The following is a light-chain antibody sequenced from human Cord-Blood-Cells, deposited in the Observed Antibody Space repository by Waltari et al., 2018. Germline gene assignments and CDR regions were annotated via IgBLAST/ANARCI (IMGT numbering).Light chain of an antibody. V-gene: IGKV4-1*01. Sequence: DIVMTKTLDSMAMSMGQRATMTCISSQSVLYSSNNKNYLAWYQQKPGQPPKLLIYWASTRESGVPDRFSGSGSGTDFTLTISSLQAEDVAVYYCQQYYSTPYTFGQGTKLEIK. CDR2: WAS. J-gene: IGKJ2*01. CDR3: QQYYSTPYT. CDR1: QSVLYSSNNKNY.